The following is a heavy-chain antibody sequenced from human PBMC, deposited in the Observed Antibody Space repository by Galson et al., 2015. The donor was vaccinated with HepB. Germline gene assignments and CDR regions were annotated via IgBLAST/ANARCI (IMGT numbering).Heavy chain of an antibody. CDR2: LFYDGSNR. CDR1: GFIFSSYA. V-gene: IGHV3-30*18. J-gene: IGHJ4*02. CDR3: AKGYYYDSSGALDS. Sequence: SLRLSCAASGFIFSSYAMHWVRQAPGTGLEWVAILFYDGSNRDYADSVKGRFTISRDNSKNTLYLQMNSLRAEDTAVYYCAKGYYYDSSGALDSWGQGTLVTVSS. D-gene: IGHD3-22*01.